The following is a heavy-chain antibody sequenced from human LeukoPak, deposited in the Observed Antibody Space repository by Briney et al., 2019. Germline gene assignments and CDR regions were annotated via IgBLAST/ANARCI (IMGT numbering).Heavy chain of an antibody. D-gene: IGHD6-19*01. Sequence: PGGSLRLSCAASGFTFNNYWMSWVRQAPGKGLEWVANIKQDASEKYYVDSVKGRFTISRDNAKNSLYLQMNSLRAEGTAVYYCARDVGIAVAGGLSNYWGQGTLVTVSS. CDR1: GFTFNNYW. CDR2: IKQDASEK. J-gene: IGHJ4*02. V-gene: IGHV3-7*01. CDR3: ARDVGIAVAGGLSNY.